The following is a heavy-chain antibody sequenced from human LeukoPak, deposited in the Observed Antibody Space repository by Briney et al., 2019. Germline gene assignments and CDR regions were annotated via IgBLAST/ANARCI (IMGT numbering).Heavy chain of an antibody. J-gene: IGHJ4*02. CDR3: ARASFFWSGYYTYYYFDY. Sequence: SETLSLTCAVYGGSFSGYYWSWIRQPPGKGLEWIGEINHSGSTNYNPSLKSRVTISVDTSKNQFSLKLSSVTAADTAVYYCARASFFWSGYYTYYYFDYWGQGTLVTVSS. CDR1: GGSFSGYY. D-gene: IGHD3-3*01. V-gene: IGHV4-34*01. CDR2: INHSGST.